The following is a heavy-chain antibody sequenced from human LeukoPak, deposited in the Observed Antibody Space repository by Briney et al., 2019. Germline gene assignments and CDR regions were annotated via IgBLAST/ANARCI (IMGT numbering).Heavy chain of an antibody. V-gene: IGHV4-39*07. CDR3: VRSKYYDSSASAFDI. J-gene: IGHJ3*02. CDR2: MYYSGST. CDR1: GGSISSSSYY. D-gene: IGHD3-22*01. Sequence: PSETLSLTCTVSGGSISSSSYYWGWIRQPPGKGLEWIGSMYYSGSTYYNPSLKSRVTISLDTSKNQFSLKLSSVTAADTAVYYCVRSKYYDSSASAFDIWGQGTMVTVSS.